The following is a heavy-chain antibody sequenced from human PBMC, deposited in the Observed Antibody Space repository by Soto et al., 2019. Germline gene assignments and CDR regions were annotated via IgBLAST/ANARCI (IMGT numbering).Heavy chain of an antibody. CDR3: ARGFCSSSSCYPGVIARY. J-gene: IGHJ4*02. V-gene: IGHV3-74*01. CDR2: INVDGSTT. Sequence: GGSLRLSCAASGFTLSSNWMHWVRQVPGKGLVWVSRINVDGSTTNYADSVKGRFTISRDNAKNTLYLQMNSLRAEDTAVYYCARGFCSSSSCYPGVIARYWGQGTLVTVS. D-gene: IGHD2-2*01. CDR1: GFTLSSNW.